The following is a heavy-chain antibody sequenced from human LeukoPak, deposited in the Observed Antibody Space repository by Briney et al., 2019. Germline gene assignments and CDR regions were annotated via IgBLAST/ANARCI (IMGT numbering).Heavy chain of an antibody. CDR2: ISWDGGST. Sequence: GGSLRLSCAASGFTFDDYTMHWVRQAPGKDLEWVSLISWDGGSTYYADSVKGRFTISRDNSKNSLYLQMNSLRTEDTALYYCAKGEHYYDSSVFDYWGQGTLVTVSS. D-gene: IGHD3-22*01. V-gene: IGHV3-43*01. J-gene: IGHJ4*02. CDR3: AKGEHYYDSSVFDY. CDR1: GFTFDDYT.